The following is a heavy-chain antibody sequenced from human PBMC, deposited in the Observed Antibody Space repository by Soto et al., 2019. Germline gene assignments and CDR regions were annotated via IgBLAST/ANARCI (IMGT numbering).Heavy chain of an antibody. Sequence: QVQLVQSGAEVKKPGASVKVSCKASGYTFTSYDLSWVRQAPGQGLEWMGWMSTSNGNTNYAQKLQGRVTMTTDTSTSTANMELRSLRPDDTAVYFCARDRNWVDPWGQGTLVTVS. V-gene: IGHV1-18*01. CDR3: ARDRNWVDP. J-gene: IGHJ5*02. CDR1: GYTFTSYD. CDR2: MSTSNGNT.